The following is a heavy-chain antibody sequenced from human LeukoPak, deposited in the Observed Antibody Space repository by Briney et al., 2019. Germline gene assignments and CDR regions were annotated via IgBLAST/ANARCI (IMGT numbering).Heavy chain of an antibody. CDR2: INSDGSAT. CDR3: TRDHGLDV. CDR1: GFTFSSYW. V-gene: IGHV3-74*01. J-gene: IGHJ6*02. Sequence: QPGGSLRLSCAASGFTFSSYWMSWVRQAPGKGLMWVSQINSDGSATSCADPVKGRCTISRDNAKNMLYVEMNSLRVEDTAVYFCTRDHGLDVWGQGTTVTVSS.